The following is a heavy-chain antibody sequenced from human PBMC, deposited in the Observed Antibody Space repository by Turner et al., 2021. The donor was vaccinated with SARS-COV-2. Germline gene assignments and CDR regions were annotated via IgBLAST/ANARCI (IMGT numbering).Heavy chain of an antibody. V-gene: IGHV3-33*01. CDR1: GFTFSSYG. CDR2: IGFDGSNK. D-gene: IGHD2-2*01. Sequence: VQLVETGGGLLQPGGSLRLSCAASGFTFSSYGMHWVRQAPGKGLEWVAVIGFDGSNKYYADSVRGRFTISRDNSKNSLYLQMNSLRAEDTAVYYCARESTSWMGGMDVWGQGTTVTVSS. J-gene: IGHJ6*02. CDR3: ARESTSWMGGMDV.